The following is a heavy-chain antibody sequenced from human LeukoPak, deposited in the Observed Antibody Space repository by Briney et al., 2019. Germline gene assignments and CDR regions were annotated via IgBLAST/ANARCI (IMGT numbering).Heavy chain of an antibody. D-gene: IGHD3-16*01. CDR3: VRGRFGLDY. V-gene: IGHV3-74*01. Sequence: GSLRLSCAASGFTFSTNWMHWVRQAPGKGLVWVSRINNDGSSTDYADSEKGRFTISRDNAKNSLYLQMNSLRVEDTAVYYCVRGRFGLDYWGQRTLVTVSS. CDR1: GFTFSTNW. J-gene: IGHJ4*02. CDR2: INNDGSST.